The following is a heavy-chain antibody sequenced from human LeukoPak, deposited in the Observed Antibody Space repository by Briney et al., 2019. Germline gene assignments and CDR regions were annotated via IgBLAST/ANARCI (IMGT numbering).Heavy chain of an antibody. J-gene: IGHJ6*03. V-gene: IGHV3-33*06. Sequence: GRSLRLSCAASGFTFSSYGMHWVRQAPGKGLEWVAVIWYDGSNKYYADSVKGRFTISRDNSKNTLYLQMNSLRADDTAVYYCAKGINYYYYMDVWGKGTTVTVSS. CDR3: AKGINYYYYMDV. CDR1: GFTFSSYG. CDR2: IWYDGSNK.